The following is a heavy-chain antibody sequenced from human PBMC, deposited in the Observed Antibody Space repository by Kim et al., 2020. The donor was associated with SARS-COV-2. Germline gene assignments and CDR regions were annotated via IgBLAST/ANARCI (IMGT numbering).Heavy chain of an antibody. Sequence: SETLSLTCAVYGGSFSGYYWSWIRQPPGKGLEWIGEINHSGSTNYNPSLKSRVTISVDTSKNQFSLKLSSVTAADTAVYYCARLGSSWHGNWFDPWGQGTLVTVSS. D-gene: IGHD6-13*01. CDR1: GGSFSGYY. CDR2: INHSGST. V-gene: IGHV4-34*01. J-gene: IGHJ5*02. CDR3: ARLGSSWHGNWFDP.